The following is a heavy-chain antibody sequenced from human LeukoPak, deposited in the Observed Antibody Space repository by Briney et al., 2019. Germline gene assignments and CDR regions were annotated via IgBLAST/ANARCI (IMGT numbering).Heavy chain of an antibody. J-gene: IGHJ4*02. CDR2: ISWDGGST. CDR3: AKDGIARDGYRGSYFDY. Sequence: GGSLRLSCAASGFTFSSYAMHWVRQAPGKGLEWVSLISWDGGSTYYADSVKGRFTISRDNSKNSLYPQMNSLRTEDTALYYCAKDGIARDGYRGSYFDYWGQGTLVTVSS. CDR1: GFTFSSYA. D-gene: IGHD5-24*01. V-gene: IGHV3-43*01.